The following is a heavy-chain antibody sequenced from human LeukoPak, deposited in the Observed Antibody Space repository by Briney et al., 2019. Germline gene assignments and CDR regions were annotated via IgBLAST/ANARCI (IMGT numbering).Heavy chain of an antibody. CDR2: INPSGGST. D-gene: IGHD3-22*01. CDR1: GCTFTSYY. V-gene: IGHV1-46*01. CDR3: ARDYNYYDSSGYHNWFDP. Sequence: ASVKVSCKASGCTFTSYYMHWVRQAPGQGLEWMGIINPSGGSTSYAQKFQGRVTMTRDTSTSTVYMELSSLRSEDTAVYYCARDYNYYDSSGYHNWFDPWGQGTLVTVSS. J-gene: IGHJ5*02.